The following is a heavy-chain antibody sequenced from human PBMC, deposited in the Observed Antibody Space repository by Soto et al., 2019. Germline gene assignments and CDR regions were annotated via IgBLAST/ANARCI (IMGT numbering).Heavy chain of an antibody. Sequence: SETLSLTCTVSGGSISSGDYYWSWIRQPPGKGPEWIGYIYYSGSTYYNPSLKSRVTISVDTSKNQFSLKLSSVTAADTAVYYCARVRLGYGDIDYWGQGTLVTVSS. V-gene: IGHV4-30-4*01. D-gene: IGHD4-17*01. CDR2: IYYSGST. CDR1: GGSISSGDYY. CDR3: ARVRLGYGDIDY. J-gene: IGHJ4*02.